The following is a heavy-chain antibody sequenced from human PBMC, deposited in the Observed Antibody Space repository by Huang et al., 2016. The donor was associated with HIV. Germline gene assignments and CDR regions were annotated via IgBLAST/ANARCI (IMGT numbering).Heavy chain of an antibody. CDR1: GFTFSNYA. CDR2: ISGSSGTI. V-gene: IGHV3-23*01. J-gene: IGHJ4*02. D-gene: IGHD5-12*01. Sequence: EVQLWESGGTLVQPGGSLRLSCGASGFTFSNYAMRWVRQAAGKGLEWVSFISGSSGTIYYADSVKVRFTISRDNVKKTVYLQMNSLRVEDAAVYYCAKDRGDGYSGYDYDYWGQGTLVTVSS. CDR3: AKDRGDGYSGYDYDY.